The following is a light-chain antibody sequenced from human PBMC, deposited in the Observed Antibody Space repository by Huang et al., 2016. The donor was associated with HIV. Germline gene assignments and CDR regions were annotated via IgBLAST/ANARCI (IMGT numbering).Light chain of an antibody. Sequence: IVMTQSPDTLSVSPGERATLSCRAGQSVTHSLDWYQQKPGQAPRLLIYGTSTRATGIPGRISGSGSGTYFTLTISSLQSDDFGVYYCQQYHYWPPVTFGQGTKVEI. CDR2: GTS. J-gene: IGKJ1*01. CDR3: QQYHYWPPVT. CDR1: QSVTHS. V-gene: IGKV3-15*01.